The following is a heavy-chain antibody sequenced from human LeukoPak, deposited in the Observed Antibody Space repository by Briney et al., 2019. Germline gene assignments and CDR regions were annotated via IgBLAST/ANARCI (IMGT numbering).Heavy chain of an antibody. V-gene: IGHV4-59*01. CDR1: GGSISSYY. D-gene: IGHD2-15*01. Sequence: SETLSLTCTVSGGSISSYYWSWIRQLPGKGLEWIGYIYYSGSTNYNPSLKSRVTISVDTSKNQFSLKLSSVTAADTAVYYCASTRTVGYCSGGSCYANWFDPWGQGTLVTVSS. CDR2: IYYSGST. J-gene: IGHJ5*02. CDR3: ASTRTVGYCSGGSCYANWFDP.